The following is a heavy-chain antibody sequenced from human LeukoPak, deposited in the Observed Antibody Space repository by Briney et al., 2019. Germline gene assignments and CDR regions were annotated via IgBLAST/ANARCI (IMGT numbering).Heavy chain of an antibody. J-gene: IGHJ4*02. CDR2: IKQDGSEK. CDR3: ATTGVQLWFGGFDY. Sequence: GGSLRLSCAASGFTFSSYWMSWVRQAPGKGLEWVANIKQDGSEKYYVDSVKGRFTISRDNAKNSLYLQMNSLRAEDTAVYYCATTGVQLWFGGFDYWGQGTLVTVSS. V-gene: IGHV3-7*01. CDR1: GFTFSSYW. D-gene: IGHD5-18*01.